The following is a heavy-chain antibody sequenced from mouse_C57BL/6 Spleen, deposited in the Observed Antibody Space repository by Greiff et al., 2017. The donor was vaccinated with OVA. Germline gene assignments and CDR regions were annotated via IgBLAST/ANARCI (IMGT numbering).Heavy chain of an antibody. CDR3: ARRYYGSSYYFDY. CDR2: ISSGSSTI. CDR1: GFTFSDYG. J-gene: IGHJ2*01. D-gene: IGHD1-1*01. V-gene: IGHV5-17*01. Sequence: VQLQQSGGGLVKPGGSLKLSCAASGFTFSDYGMHWVRQAPEKGLEWVAYISSGSSTIYYADTVKGRFTISRDNAKNTLFLQMTSLRSEDTAMYYCARRYYGSSYYFDYWGKGTTLTVSS.